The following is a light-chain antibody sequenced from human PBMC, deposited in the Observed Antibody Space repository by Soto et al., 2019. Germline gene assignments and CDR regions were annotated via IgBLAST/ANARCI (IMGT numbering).Light chain of an antibody. CDR3: QQYNNWPPAFT. V-gene: IGKV3-15*01. CDR2: GAS. Sequence: EIVMTQSPATLSVSPGERATLSCRASQSVSSSLARYQQKPGQAPRLLIYGASTRATGIPGRFSGSGSGTEFTLTISSLQSEDFAVYYCQQYNNWPPAFTFGPGTKVDIK. J-gene: IGKJ3*01. CDR1: QSVSSS.